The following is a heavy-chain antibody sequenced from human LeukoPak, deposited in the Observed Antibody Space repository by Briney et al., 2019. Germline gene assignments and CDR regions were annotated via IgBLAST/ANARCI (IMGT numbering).Heavy chain of an antibody. V-gene: IGHV3-7*03. CDR2: IKQDGSEK. J-gene: IGHJ6*02. D-gene: IGHD2-2*01. CDR3: ARDLVVVVPAAMDYYYYGMDV. CDR1: GITFSSYW. Sequence: PGGSLKLSCAASGITFSSYWMSWVRQAPGKGLEWVANIKQDGSEKYYVDSVKGRFTISRDNAKNSLYLQMNSLRAEDTAVYYCARDLVVVVPAAMDYYYYGMDVWGQGTTVTVSS.